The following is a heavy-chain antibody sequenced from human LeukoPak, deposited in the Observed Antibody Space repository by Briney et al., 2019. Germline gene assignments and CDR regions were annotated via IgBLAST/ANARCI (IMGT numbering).Heavy chain of an antibody. CDR1: GYTFTSCA. D-gene: IGHD2-2*01. CDR2: INAGNGNT. V-gene: IGHV1-3*01. Sequence: ASVKVSCKASGYTFTSCAMHWVRQAPGQRLEWMGWINAGNGNTKYSQKFQGRVTITRDTSASTAYMELSSLRSEDTAVYYCARARPICSSTSCYARWFDPWGQGTLVTVSS. J-gene: IGHJ5*02. CDR3: ARARPICSSTSCYARWFDP.